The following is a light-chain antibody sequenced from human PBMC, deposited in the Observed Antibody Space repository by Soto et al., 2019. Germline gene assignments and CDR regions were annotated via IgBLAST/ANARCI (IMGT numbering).Light chain of an antibody. V-gene: IGLV1-51*02. CDR1: SSNVGTHG. Sequence: QSVLTQPPSVSGAPGQRVTISCTGSSSNVGTHGVSWFQQLPGKAPKLLIYEDSQRPSGIPERFSGSKSGTSATLGITGLQTGDEADYYCGTWDSSLRALFGSGTKVTVL. CDR2: EDS. J-gene: IGLJ1*01. CDR3: GTWDSSLRAL.